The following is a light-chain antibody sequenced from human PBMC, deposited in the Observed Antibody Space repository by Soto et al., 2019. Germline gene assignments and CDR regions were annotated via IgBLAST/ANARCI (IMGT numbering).Light chain of an antibody. V-gene: IGKV3-15*01. CDR2: GAS. CDR1: QSVSSN. Sequence: EIVMTQSPATLSVSPGERATLACRASQSVSSNLAWYQKTPGQAPRLLISGASTRATGIPARFSGSGSGTDFTLTISSLQSADFAVDYCQQYNNWPFTFGPGTKVDIK. J-gene: IGKJ3*01. CDR3: QQYNNWPFT.